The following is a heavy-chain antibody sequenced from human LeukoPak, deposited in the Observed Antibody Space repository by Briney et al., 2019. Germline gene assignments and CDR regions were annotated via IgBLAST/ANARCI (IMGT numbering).Heavy chain of an antibody. CDR1: GGTFSSYA. D-gene: IGHD3-22*01. J-gene: IGHJ4*02. V-gene: IGHV1-69*13. CDR3: ARDPDSSGSYSDY. Sequence: ASVEVSCKASGGTFSSYAISWVRQAPGQGLEWMGGIIPIFGTANYAQKFQGRVTITADESTSTAYMELSSLRSKDTAVYYCARDPDSSGSYSDYWGQGTLVTVSS. CDR2: IIPIFGTA.